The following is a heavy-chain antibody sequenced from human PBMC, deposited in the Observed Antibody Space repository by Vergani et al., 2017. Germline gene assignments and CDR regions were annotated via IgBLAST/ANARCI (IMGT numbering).Heavy chain of an antibody. CDR1: GYSFTSYW. CDR2: IYPCDSDT. CDR3: ARHQYYYGSGTYRGGMDV. V-gene: IGHV5-51*01. Sequence: EVQLVQSGAEVKKPGESLKISCKCSGYSFTSYWIGWVRQMPGKGLEWMGIIYPCDSDTRYSPSFQGQVTISADKSISTAYLQWSSLKASDTAMYYCARHQYYYGSGTYRGGMDVWGQGTTVTVSS. J-gene: IGHJ6*02. D-gene: IGHD3-10*01.